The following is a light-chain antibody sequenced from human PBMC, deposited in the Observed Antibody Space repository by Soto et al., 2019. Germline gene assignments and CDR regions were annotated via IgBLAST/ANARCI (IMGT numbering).Light chain of an antibody. Sequence: DIQMTQSPSSLSASVEYRVIITCRASQSISNHLNWYQQKPGKAPKLLIYAASYLQTGVPSRFSGSGSGTDFVLTISSLQPEDFATYYCQQSFTTPTFGGGTKVDI. CDR3: QQSFTTPT. CDR2: AAS. V-gene: IGKV1-39*01. J-gene: IGKJ4*01. CDR1: QSISNH.